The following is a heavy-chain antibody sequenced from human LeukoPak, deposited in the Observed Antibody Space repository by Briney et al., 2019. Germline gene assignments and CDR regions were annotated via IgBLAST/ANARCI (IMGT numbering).Heavy chain of an antibody. CDR1: GGSISSGYY. D-gene: IGHD3-22*01. Sequence: PSETLSLTCTVSGGSISSGYYWGWIRQPPGKGLEWIGSIYHSGSTYYNPSLKSRVTISVDTSKNQFSLKLSSVTAADTAVYYCARASYSYDINGWVPFDYWGQGTLVTVSS. CDR3: ARASYSYDINGWVPFDY. J-gene: IGHJ4*02. CDR2: IYHSGST. V-gene: IGHV4-38-2*02.